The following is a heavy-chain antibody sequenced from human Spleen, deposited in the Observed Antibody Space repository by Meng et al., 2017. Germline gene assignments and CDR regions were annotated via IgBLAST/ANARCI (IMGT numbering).Heavy chain of an antibody. Sequence: SETLSLTCGVSGYSISSGYYWGWFRQPPGKGLEWIGTINHSGSTYYKLALKSRVIISINTSKNQFSLKLSSVTAADTAVYYCAGRIVGADAFDFWGQGTLVTVSS. J-gene: IGHJ3*01. D-gene: IGHD1-26*01. CDR2: INHSGST. V-gene: IGHV4-38-2*01. CDR1: GYSISSGYY. CDR3: AGRIVGADAFDF.